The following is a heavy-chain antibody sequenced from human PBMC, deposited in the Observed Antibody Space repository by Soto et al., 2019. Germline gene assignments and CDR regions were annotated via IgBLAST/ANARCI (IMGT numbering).Heavy chain of an antibody. J-gene: IGHJ4*02. Sequence: SETLSLTCTVSGGSISSGDYYWSWIRQHPGKGLEWIGYIYYSGSTYYNPSLKSRVTISVDTSKNQFSLKLSSVTTADTAVYYCAKSVYNWNDGFFDYWGQGTLVTVS. V-gene: IGHV4-30-4*08. CDR3: AKSVYNWNDGFFDY. CDR2: IYYSGST. D-gene: IGHD1-1*01. CDR1: GGSISSGDYY.